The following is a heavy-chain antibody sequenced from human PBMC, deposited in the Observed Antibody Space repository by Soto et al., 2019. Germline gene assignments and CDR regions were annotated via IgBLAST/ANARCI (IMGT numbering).Heavy chain of an antibody. Sequence: GGSLRLSCVASGFTLTTYTMNWVRQAPGTGLEWVSSINGRSNYKYYSDSVKGRFTISRDNAQNSLFLQMSRLGPDEKAVYYCVREDGVVGASSAFDTWGQGTMVTVSS. CDR1: GFTLTTYT. CDR2: INGRSNYK. J-gene: IGHJ4*02. CDR3: VREDGVVGASSAFDT. D-gene: IGHD1-26*01. V-gene: IGHV3-21*01.